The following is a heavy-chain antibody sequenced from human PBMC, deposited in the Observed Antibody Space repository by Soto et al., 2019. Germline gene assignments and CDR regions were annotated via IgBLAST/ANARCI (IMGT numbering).Heavy chain of an antibody. CDR2: ISGSGGST. CDR3: AKDGYSSSWHSNYYYGMDV. V-gene: IGHV3-23*01. D-gene: IGHD6-13*01. J-gene: IGHJ6*02. Sequence: PGGSLRLSCAASGFTFSSYAMSWVRQAPGKGLEWVSAISGSGGSTYYADSVKGRFTISRDNSKNTLYLQMNSLRAEDTAVYYCAKDGYSSSWHSNYYYGMDVWGQGTTVTVSS. CDR1: GFTFSSYA.